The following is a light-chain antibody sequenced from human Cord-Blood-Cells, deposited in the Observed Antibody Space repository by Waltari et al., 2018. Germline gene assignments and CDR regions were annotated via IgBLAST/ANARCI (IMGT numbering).Light chain of an antibody. CDR1: SSDVGGYNY. J-gene: IGLJ3*02. V-gene: IGLV2-11*01. Sequence: QSALTQPRSVSGSPGQSVTISCTGTSSDVGGYNYVSCYQQHPGKAPKLMIYDVSKRPSGVPDRFSGSKSGNTASLTISGLQAEDEADYYCSSYTSSSTWVFGGGTKLTVL. CDR3: SSYTSSSTWV. CDR2: DVS.